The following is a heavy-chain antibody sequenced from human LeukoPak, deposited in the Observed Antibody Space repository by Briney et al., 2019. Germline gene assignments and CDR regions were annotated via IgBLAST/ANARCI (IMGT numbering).Heavy chain of an antibody. CDR3: ARASYDFDGGDWFDP. D-gene: IGHD3-3*01. Sequence: GGSLRLSCAASGFTFSSYAMHWVRQAPGKGLEWVAVISYDGSNKYYADSVKGRFTISRDNSKNTLYLQMNSLRAEDTAVYYCARASYDFDGGDWFDPWGQGTLVTVSS. CDR2: ISYDGSNK. V-gene: IGHV3-30*04. CDR1: GFTFSSYA. J-gene: IGHJ5*02.